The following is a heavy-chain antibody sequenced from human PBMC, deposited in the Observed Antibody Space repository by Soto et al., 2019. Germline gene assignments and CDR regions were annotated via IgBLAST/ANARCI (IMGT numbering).Heavy chain of an antibody. D-gene: IGHD4-17*01. Sequence: ASVKVSCKASGYTFTSYGISWVRQAPGQGLEWMGWISAYNGNTNYAQKLQGRVTMTTDTSTSTAYMELRSLRSDDTAVYYCATSTTVTTFDAFDIWGQGTMVTVS. CDR3: ATSTTVTTFDAFDI. V-gene: IGHV1-18*01. J-gene: IGHJ3*02. CDR1: GYTFTSYG. CDR2: ISAYNGNT.